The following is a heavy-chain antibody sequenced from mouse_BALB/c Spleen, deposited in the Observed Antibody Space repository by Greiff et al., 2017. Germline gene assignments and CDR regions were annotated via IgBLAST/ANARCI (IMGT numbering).Heavy chain of an antibody. CDR3: ARSDPYDYFDY. J-gene: IGHJ2*01. CDR1: GYAFTNYL. CDR2: INPGSGGT. V-gene: IGHV1-54*01. D-gene: IGHD2-3*01. Sequence: QVQLQQSGAELVRPGTSVKVSCKASGYAFTNYLIEWVKQRPGQGLEWIGVINPGSGGTNYNEKFKGKATLTADKSSSTAYMQLSSLTSDDSAVYFCARSDPYDYFDYWGQGTTLTVSS.